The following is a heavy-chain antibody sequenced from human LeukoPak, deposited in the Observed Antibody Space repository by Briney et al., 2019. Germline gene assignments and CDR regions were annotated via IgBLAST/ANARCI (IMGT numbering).Heavy chain of an antibody. J-gene: IGHJ5*02. CDR3: ARTYADQLRRAGFDL. V-gene: IGHV4-34*01. D-gene: IGHD2-2*01. Sequence: ASETLSLTCAVYGGSFSGYYWSWLRQPPGKGLEWIGEINHSGSTNYNPSLKSRVTISVDTSKNQFSLKLSSVTAADTAVYYCARTYADQLRRAGFDLWGQGTLVTVSS. CDR2: INHSGST. CDR1: GGSFSGYY.